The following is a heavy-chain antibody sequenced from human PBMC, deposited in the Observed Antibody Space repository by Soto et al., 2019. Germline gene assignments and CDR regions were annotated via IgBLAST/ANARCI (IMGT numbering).Heavy chain of an antibody. CDR3: TKASPDRHHMDV. CDR1: GFNFNDYG. V-gene: IGHV3-9*01. Sequence: EVQLVESGGGLVQPGRSLRLSCAASGFNFNDYGMHWVRQVPGKGLEWVSGISWTGGPIGYSDSVKGRFTISRDNAKNSLYLQMNSLRAEDTALYYCTKASPDRHHMDVWGQGTTVTVSS. CDR2: ISWTGGPI. J-gene: IGHJ6*02.